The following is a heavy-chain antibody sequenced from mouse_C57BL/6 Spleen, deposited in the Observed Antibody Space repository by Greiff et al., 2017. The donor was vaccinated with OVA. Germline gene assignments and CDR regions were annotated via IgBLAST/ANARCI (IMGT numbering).Heavy chain of an antibody. J-gene: IGHJ4*01. CDR1: GYTFTSYW. Sequence: QVQLQQPGAELVMPGASVKLSCKASGYTFTSYWMHWVKQRPGQGLEWIGEIDPSDSYTNYNQKFKGKSTLTVDKSSNTAYMQLSSLTSEDSAVYYCARSYDSYYAMDYWGQGTSVTVSS. CDR2: IDPSDSYT. CDR3: ARSYDSYYAMDY. D-gene: IGHD2-4*01. V-gene: IGHV1-69*01.